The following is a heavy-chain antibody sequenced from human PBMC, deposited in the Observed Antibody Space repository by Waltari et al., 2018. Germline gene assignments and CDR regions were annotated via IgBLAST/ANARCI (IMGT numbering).Heavy chain of an antibody. CDR2: ISSSSSYI. CDR1: GFTFISCS. V-gene: IGHV3-21*01. Sequence: EVQLVESGGGLVKPGGSLRLSCAASGFTFISCSMTWVRQAPGKGLEWVSSISSSSSYIYYADSVKGRFTISRDNAKNSLYLQMNSLRAEDTAVYYCARDWGSGYSYFDYWGQGTLVTVSS. J-gene: IGHJ4*02. D-gene: IGHD3-22*01. CDR3: ARDWGSGYSYFDY.